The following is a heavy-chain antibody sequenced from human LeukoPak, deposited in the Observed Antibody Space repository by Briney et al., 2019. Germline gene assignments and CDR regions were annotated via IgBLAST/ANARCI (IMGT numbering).Heavy chain of an antibody. CDR2: IRQEGNEQ. CDR1: GFTFSNVW. D-gene: IGHD5-24*01. Sequence: GGALRLACGASGFTFSNVWRSWVRQAPGKGVERVANIRQEGNEQHYVGPVKGRFTTSRDNAQNSVYLQLNSLRAEDTAVYYCARHKEMATDPRSTFDYWGPGNLVTVSS. CDR3: ARHKEMATDPRSTFDY. J-gene: IGHJ4*02. V-gene: IGHV3-7*01.